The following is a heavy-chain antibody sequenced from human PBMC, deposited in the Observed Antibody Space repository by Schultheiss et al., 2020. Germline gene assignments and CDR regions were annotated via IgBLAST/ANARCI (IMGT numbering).Heavy chain of an antibody. V-gene: IGHV4-59*12. Sequence: SETLSLTCTVSGSSISSYYWSWIRQPPGKGLEWIGYIYYSGSTNYNPSLKSRVTLSADTSKNQFSLKLSSLTAADTAVYYCATLLYYDILTGSGYFDYWGQGTLVTVSS. D-gene: IGHD3-9*01. CDR2: IYYSGST. J-gene: IGHJ4*02. CDR1: GSSISSYY. CDR3: ATLLYYDILTGSGYFDY.